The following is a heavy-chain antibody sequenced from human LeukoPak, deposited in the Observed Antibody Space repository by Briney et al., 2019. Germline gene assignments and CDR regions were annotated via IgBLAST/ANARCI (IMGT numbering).Heavy chain of an antibody. CDR3: VKDFVVVPGLVNYFDY. Sequence: GGSLRLSCEASGFTFSSYWMSWVRQGPGKGLEWVSAISGSIGSTFYTDSVKGRFTISRDNSKNTLYLQMNSLRAEDTAVYYCVKDFVVVPGLVNYFDYWGQGTLVTVSS. CDR1: GFTFSSYW. CDR2: ISGSIGST. V-gene: IGHV3-23*01. D-gene: IGHD2-2*01. J-gene: IGHJ4*02.